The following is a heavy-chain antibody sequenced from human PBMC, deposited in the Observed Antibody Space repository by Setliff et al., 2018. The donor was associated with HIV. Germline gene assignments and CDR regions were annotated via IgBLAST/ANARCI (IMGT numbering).Heavy chain of an antibody. V-gene: IGHV1-69*13. J-gene: IGHJ4*02. D-gene: IGHD2-2*01. CDR1: GYTLTEVS. CDR3: ASHPGSSIEKPYFDT. CDR2: IIPIFGTA. Sequence: SVKVSCKISGYTLTEVSMHWVRQAPGKGLEWMGGIIPIFGTANYAQKFQGRVTITADESTSTAYMELSSLRSEDTALYFCASHPGSSIEKPYFDTWGQGTLVTVSS.